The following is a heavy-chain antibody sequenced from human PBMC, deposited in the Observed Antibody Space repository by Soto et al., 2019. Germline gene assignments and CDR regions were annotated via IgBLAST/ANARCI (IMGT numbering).Heavy chain of an antibody. D-gene: IGHD6-19*01. CDR1: GFTFSTYA. V-gene: IGHV3-23*01. Sequence: PGGSLRLSCAASGFTFSTYAMAWVRQAPGKGLEWVSGVSASGLNTDYADPVKGRFYISRDNSKNTVSLHMNSLRAEDTAVFYCAKGSSGWYERFDYWGQGTLVTVSS. CDR3: AKGSSGWYERFDY. CDR2: VSASGLNT. J-gene: IGHJ4*02.